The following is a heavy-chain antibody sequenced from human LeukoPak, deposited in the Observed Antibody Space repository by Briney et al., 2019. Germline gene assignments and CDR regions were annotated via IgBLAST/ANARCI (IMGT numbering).Heavy chain of an antibody. CDR1: GGSISSYY. V-gene: IGHV4-59*12. CDR2: IYYSGST. Sequence: PSETLSLTCTVSGGSISSYYWSWIRQPPGKGLEWIGYIYYSGSTNYNPSLKSRVTISVDTSKNQFSLKLSSVTAADTAVYYCAREREYSSWYKEESHGAYYYYGMDVWGQGTTVTVSS. D-gene: IGHD6-13*01. CDR3: AREREYSSWYKEESHGAYYYYGMDV. J-gene: IGHJ6*02.